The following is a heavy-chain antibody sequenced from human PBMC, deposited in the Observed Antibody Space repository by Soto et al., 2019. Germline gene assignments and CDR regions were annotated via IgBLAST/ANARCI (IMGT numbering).Heavy chain of an antibody. CDR1: GYTFTSYA. D-gene: IGHD2-15*01. CDR3: ARPLGYCSGGSCYFNYYGMDV. V-gene: IGHV1-3*01. Sequence: ASVKVSCKASGYTFTSYAMHWVRQAPGQRLEWMGWINAGNGNTKYSQKLQGRVTITRDTSASTAYMELSSLRSEDTAVYYCARPLGYCSGGSCYFNYYGMDVWGQGTTVTVSS. CDR2: INAGNGNT. J-gene: IGHJ6*02.